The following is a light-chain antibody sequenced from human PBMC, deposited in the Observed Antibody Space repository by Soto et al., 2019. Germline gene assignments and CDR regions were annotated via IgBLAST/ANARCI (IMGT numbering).Light chain of an antibody. V-gene: IGKV3-20*01. Sequence: EIVLTQAPGTLSLSPGERATLSCRASQRVSASYLAWYQQKPGQAPRLLIYGAIYRATGLPDKFSGSGSGTAFTLTISRLEPEDFAGYYCQQYDTSATFGQATKLEIK. CDR1: QRVSASY. J-gene: IGKJ2*01. CDR3: QQYDTSAT. CDR2: GAI.